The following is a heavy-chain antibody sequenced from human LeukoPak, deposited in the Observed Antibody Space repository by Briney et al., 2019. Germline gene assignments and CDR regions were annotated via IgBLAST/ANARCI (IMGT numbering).Heavy chain of an antibody. CDR1: GGSISSGGYS. CDR3: AREGRHYGNWFDP. D-gene: IGHD4-17*01. V-gene: IGHV4-30-2*01. J-gene: IGHJ5*02. Sequence: SETLSLTCAVSGGSISSGGYSWSWIRQPPGKGLEWIGYIYHSGSTYYNPSLKSRVTISVDRSKNQFSLKLSSVTAADTAVYYCAREGRHYGNWFDPWGQGTLVTVSS. CDR2: IYHSGST.